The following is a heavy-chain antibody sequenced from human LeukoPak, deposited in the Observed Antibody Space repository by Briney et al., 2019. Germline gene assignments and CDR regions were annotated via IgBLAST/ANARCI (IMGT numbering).Heavy chain of an antibody. CDR2: ISGSGSST. D-gene: IGHD6-13*01. CDR1: GFTFSYYA. V-gene: IGHV3-23*01. CDR3: ATNLRVSY. J-gene: IGHJ4*02. Sequence: GGSLILSCAASGFTFSYYAMSWVRQAPGKGLEWVSAISGSGSSTYYADSVKGRFTISRDNSKNTLYLQMNSLRAEDTAVYYCATNLRVSYWGQGTLVTVSS.